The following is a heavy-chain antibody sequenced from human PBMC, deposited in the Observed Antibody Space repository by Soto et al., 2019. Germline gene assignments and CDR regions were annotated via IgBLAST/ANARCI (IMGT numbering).Heavy chain of an antibody. CDR2: IIPIFGTA. CDR3: ARDDANERTFDY. D-gene: IGHD2-8*01. V-gene: IGHV1-69*06. Sequence: GASVKVCCKASGGTFISYAISWLRQAPGQGLEWMGGIIPIFGTANYAQKFQGRVTITADKSTSTAYMELSSLRSEDTAVYYCARDDANERTFDYWGQGTMVTVSS. J-gene: IGHJ4*02. CDR1: GGTFISYA.